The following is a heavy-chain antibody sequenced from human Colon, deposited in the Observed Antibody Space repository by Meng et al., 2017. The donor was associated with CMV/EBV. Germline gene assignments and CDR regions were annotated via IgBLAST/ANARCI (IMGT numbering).Heavy chain of an antibody. Sequence: QVQLQEAGPGLVKPSQTLSLTCTVSGGSISSGDYYWSWIRQPPGKGLEWIGYIYYSGSTYYNPSLKSRVTISVDTSKNQFSLKLSSVTAADTAVYYCARGADYGGNPLDYWGQGTLVTVSS. CDR2: IYYSGST. CDR3: ARGADYGGNPLDY. V-gene: IGHV4-30-4*08. J-gene: IGHJ4*02. D-gene: IGHD4-23*01. CDR1: GGSISSGDYY.